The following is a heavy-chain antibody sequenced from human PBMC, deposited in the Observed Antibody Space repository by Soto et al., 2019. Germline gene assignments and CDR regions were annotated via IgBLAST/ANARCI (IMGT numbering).Heavy chain of an antibody. CDR1: GFAFSGFE. CDR3: ARDPNYDFWSGYRNKEGTYGMDV. CDR2: ISSGASNM. D-gene: IGHD3-3*01. V-gene: IGHV3-48*03. J-gene: IGHJ6*02. Sequence: GGSLRLSCAASGFAFSGFEMNWVRQSPGKGLEWVSYISSGASNMYYADSVKGRFTISRDNAQSSLYLQMNSLRVEDTAVYYCARDPNYDFWSGYRNKEGTYGMDVWGQGTTVTVSS.